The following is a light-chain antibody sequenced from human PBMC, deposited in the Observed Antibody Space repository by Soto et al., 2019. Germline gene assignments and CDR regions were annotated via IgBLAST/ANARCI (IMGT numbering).Light chain of an antibody. CDR3: QHYGSSPPDT. V-gene: IGKV3-20*01. CDR2: GTS. J-gene: IGKJ2*01. CDR1: QSVSSKY. Sequence: IVLTQSPGTLSLSLGERATLSCRASQSVSSKYVAWYQQKPGQAPSLLIYGTSNRPTDIPDRFSGSGSGTDFSLTLSRLEPEDFAVYYCQHYGSSPPDTFGQGTNLEIK.